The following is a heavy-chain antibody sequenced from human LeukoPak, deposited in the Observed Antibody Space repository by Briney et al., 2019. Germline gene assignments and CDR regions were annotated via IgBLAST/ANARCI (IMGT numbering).Heavy chain of an antibody. D-gene: IGHD1-26*01. Sequence: VASVKVSCKASGYTFTGYYMHWVRQAPGQGLEWMGWINPNSGGTNYAQKFQGRVTMTRDTSISTAYMELSRLRSDDTAVYYCARNGGSYEPYFFDYWGQGTLVTVSS. CDR2: INPNSGGT. CDR1: GYTFTGYY. V-gene: IGHV1-2*02. CDR3: ARNGGSYEPYFFDY. J-gene: IGHJ4*02.